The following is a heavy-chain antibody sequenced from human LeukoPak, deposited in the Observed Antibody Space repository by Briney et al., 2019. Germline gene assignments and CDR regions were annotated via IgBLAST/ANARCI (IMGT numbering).Heavy chain of an antibody. V-gene: IGHV5-51*01. CDR1: GYSFTSYW. CDR2: IYPGDSDT. Sequence: GESLKISCKGSGYSFTSYWIGWVRQMPGRGLEWMGIIYPGDSDTRYSPSFQGQVTISADKSISTAYLQWGSLKASDTAMYYCARQSRYSSWAPYYYYYMDVWGKGTTVTISS. J-gene: IGHJ6*03. D-gene: IGHD6-19*01. CDR3: ARQSRYSSWAPYYYYYMDV.